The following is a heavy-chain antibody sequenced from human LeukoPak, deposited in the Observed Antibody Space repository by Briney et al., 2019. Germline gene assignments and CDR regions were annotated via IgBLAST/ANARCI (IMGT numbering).Heavy chain of an antibody. J-gene: IGHJ4*02. V-gene: IGHV3-11*06. CDR3: ARGPGGSGSYYDY. CDR1: GFTFSDYL. Sequence: PGGSLRLSCAASGFTFSDYLMSWIRQAPGKGLEWVSYISSSSDYTNYADSVKGRFTISRDNAKNSLYLQMNSLRTEDAAVYYCARGPGGSGSYYDYWGQGTLVTVSS. CDR2: ISSSSDYT. D-gene: IGHD3-10*01.